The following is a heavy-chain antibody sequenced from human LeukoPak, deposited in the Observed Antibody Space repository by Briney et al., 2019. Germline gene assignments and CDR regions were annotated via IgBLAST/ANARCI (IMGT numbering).Heavy chain of an antibody. V-gene: IGHV1-69*13. Sequence: TVKVSCKASGGTFSSYAISWVRQAPGQGLEWMGGIIPIFGTANYAQKFQGRVTITAGESTSTAYMELSSLRSEDTAVYYCATARGYSGYEEFDPWGQGTLVTVSS. D-gene: IGHD5-12*01. CDR2: IIPIFGTA. J-gene: IGHJ5*02. CDR3: ATARGYSGYEEFDP. CDR1: GGTFSSYA.